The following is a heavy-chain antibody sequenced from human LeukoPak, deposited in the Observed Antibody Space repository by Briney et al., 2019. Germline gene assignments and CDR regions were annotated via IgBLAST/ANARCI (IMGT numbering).Heavy chain of an antibody. D-gene: IGHD3-3*01. CDR3: ARYYDFWSGYQYYFDY. J-gene: IGHJ4*02. CDR2: ISSSGSTI. Sequence: GGSLRLSCAASGFTFSDYYMSWIRQAPGKGLEWVSYISSSGSTIYYADSVKGRFTISRDNAKNSLYLQMNSLRAEDTAVYYCARYYDFWSGYQYYFDYWGQGTLVTVSS. V-gene: IGHV3-11*01. CDR1: GFTFSDYY.